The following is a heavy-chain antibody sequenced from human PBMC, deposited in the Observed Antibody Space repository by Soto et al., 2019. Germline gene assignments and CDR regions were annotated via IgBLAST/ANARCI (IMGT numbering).Heavy chain of an antibody. D-gene: IGHD2-8*01. CDR1: GGTFSSYA. Sequence: QVQLVQSGAEVKKSRSSVKVSCKASGGTFSSYAISWVRQTPGQGLERMGGVIPIFGTANYAQKFQGRVTITADESTSTAYMELSSLRSEDTAVYYCASGADIVLMVYAPFDYWGQGTLVTVSS. J-gene: IGHJ4*02. CDR2: VIPIFGTA. CDR3: ASGADIVLMVYAPFDY. V-gene: IGHV1-69*01.